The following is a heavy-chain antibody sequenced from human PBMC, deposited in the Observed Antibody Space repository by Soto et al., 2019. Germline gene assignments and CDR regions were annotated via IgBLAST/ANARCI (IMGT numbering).Heavy chain of an antibody. CDR1: GFTFSSYA. D-gene: IGHD3-22*01. Sequence: GGSLRLSCAASGFTFSSYAMHWVRQAPGKGLEWVAVISYDGSNKYYADSVKGRFTISRDNSKNTLYLQMNSLRAEDTAVYYCARGGRNYYDSSGYFLGATWKPLKYYYYGMDVWGQGTTVTVSS. CDR2: ISYDGSNK. J-gene: IGHJ6*02. V-gene: IGHV3-30-3*01. CDR3: ARGGRNYYDSSGYFLGATWKPLKYYYYGMDV.